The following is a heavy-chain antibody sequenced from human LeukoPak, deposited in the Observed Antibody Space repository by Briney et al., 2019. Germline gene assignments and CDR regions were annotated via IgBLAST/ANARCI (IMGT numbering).Heavy chain of an antibody. V-gene: IGHV1-2*02. J-gene: IGHJ6*02. CDR3: ARSAGMGPSEITNYYYYGMDV. Sequence: ASVEVSSKASGYTFTGYYMHWVRQAPGQGLEWMGWINPNSGGTNYAQKFQGRVTMTRDTSISTVYMELSRLRSDDTAVYYCARSAGMGPSEITNYYYYGMDVWGQGTTVTVSS. CDR1: GYTFTGYY. CDR2: INPNSGGT. D-gene: IGHD1-14*01.